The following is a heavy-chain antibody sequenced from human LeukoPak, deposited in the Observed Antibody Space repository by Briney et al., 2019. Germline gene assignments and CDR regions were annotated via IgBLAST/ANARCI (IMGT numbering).Heavy chain of an antibody. CDR2: INHSGST. CDR1: GGSFSGYY. V-gene: IGHV4-34*01. D-gene: IGHD3-22*01. Sequence: TSETLSLTCAVYGGSFSGYYWSWIRQPPGKGLEWIGEINHSGSTNYNPSLKSRVTISVDTSKKQFSLKLSSVTAADTAVYYCVTYYFDSSGPKKNYWGQGTLVTVSS. CDR3: VTYYFDSSGPKKNY. J-gene: IGHJ4*02.